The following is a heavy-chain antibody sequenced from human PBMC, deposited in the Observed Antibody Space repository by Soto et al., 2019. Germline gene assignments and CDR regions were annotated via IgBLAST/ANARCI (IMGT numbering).Heavy chain of an antibody. CDR2: INDSGST. J-gene: IGHJ4*02. V-gene: IGHV4-34*01. D-gene: IGHD6-13*01. CDR1: GGSFSGYY. Sequence: PSETLAVTCAAYGGSFSGYYWSWIRQPPGEGLEWIGEINDSGSTNYNPSLKSRVTISVDTSKNQFSLKLSSVTAADTAVYYCARGLRSGRGSWYITPFDYWGQGTLAPVSS. CDR3: ARGLRSGRGSWYITPFDY.